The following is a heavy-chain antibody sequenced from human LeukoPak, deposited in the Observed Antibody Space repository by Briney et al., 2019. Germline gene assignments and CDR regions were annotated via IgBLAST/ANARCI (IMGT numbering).Heavy chain of an antibody. Sequence: YGPALVKPTQTLTLTCSFSGFSLTTNGMRVSWIRQPPGKALEWLARIDWDDDKFYSTSLKTRLTISKDTSKNQVVLTMTNMDPVDTATYFCVRMMAESATGFDYWGQGTRVTVSS. D-gene: IGHD3-9*01. CDR3: VRMMAESATGFDY. J-gene: IGHJ4*02. V-gene: IGHV2-70*04. CDR2: IDWDDDK. CDR1: GFSLTTNGMR.